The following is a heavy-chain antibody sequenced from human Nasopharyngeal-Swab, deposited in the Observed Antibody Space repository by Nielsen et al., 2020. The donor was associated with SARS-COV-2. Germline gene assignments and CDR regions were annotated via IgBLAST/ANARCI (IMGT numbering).Heavy chain of an antibody. D-gene: IGHD3-16*01. V-gene: IGHV1-24*01. CDR2: FDPEDGEI. J-gene: IGHJ4*02. CDR3: AASQWGEYFDY. CDR1: GSTLTEIS. Sequence: ASVKVSCKVSGSTLTEISMHWVRQAHGRGLEWMGGFDPEDGEIIYAQKFQGRVTMTEDTSIDTAYMELRSLRSEDTAVYYCAASQWGEYFDYWGQGTLVSVSS.